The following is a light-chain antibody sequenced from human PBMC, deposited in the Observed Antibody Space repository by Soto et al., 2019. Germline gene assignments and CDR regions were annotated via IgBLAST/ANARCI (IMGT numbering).Light chain of an antibody. CDR2: KAS. Sequence: DIQMTQSPSTLSASVGDRVTITCRASQSINSWLAWYQQKPGKAPKLLIYKASSLESGVPSRFSGSGSGTEFTLTISSLQPDDFAPYYCQQYNSYPITFGQGTRLEI. CDR3: QQYNSYPIT. CDR1: QSINSW. J-gene: IGKJ5*01. V-gene: IGKV1-5*03.